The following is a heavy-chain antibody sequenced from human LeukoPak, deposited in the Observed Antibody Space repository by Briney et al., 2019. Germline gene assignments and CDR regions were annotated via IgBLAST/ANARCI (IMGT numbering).Heavy chain of an antibody. D-gene: IGHD2-15*01. Sequence: SETLSLTCTVSGGSISSYYWSWIRQPPGKGLEWIGYIYYSGSTNYNPSLKSRVTISVDTSKNQFSLKLSSVTAADTAVYYCARDPRGYWVFDYWGQGTLVTVSS. CDR3: ARDPRGYWVFDY. V-gene: IGHV4-59*01. CDR1: GGSISSYY. J-gene: IGHJ4*02. CDR2: IYYSGST.